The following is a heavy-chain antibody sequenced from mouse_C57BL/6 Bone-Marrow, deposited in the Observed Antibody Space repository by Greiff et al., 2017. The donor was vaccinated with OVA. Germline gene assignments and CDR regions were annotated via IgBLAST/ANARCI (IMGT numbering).Heavy chain of an antibody. J-gene: IGHJ3*01. CDR1: GYSITSGYY. CDR3: AREGTGTHFAY. Sequence: VQLQQSGPGLVKPSQSLSLTCSVTGYSITSGYYWNWIRQFPGNKLEWMGYISYDGSNNYNPSLKNRISITRDTSKNQFFLKLNSVTTEDTATYYCAREGTGTHFAYWGQGTLVTVSA. CDR2: ISYDGSN. D-gene: IGHD4-1*01. V-gene: IGHV3-6*01.